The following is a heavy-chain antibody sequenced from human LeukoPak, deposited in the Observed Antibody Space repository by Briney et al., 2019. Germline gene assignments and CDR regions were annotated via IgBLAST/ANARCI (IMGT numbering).Heavy chain of an antibody. D-gene: IGHD1-1*01. CDR2: LYSGGST. V-gene: IGHV3-53*01. Sequence: GGSLRLSCAASGFIVSSNYMSSVRQAPGKGLEWVSVLYSGGSTYYADSVKGRFTISRDNTKNTQYLQMHSLRAEDTAVYYCARDRVNWNDVGGLFDYWGQGTLVTVSS. CDR1: GFIVSSNY. J-gene: IGHJ4*02. CDR3: ARDRVNWNDVGGLFDY.